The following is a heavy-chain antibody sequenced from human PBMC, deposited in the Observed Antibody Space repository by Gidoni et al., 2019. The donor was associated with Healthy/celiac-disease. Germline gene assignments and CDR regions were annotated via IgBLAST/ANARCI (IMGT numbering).Heavy chain of an antibody. CDR2: IYYSGST. V-gene: IGHV4-39*01. D-gene: IGHD2-15*01. CDR1: GGSISSSSYY. CDR3: AKDTGAVVVVQNWFDP. Sequence: QLQLQESVPGLVKPSETLSLTCTVSGGSISSSSYYWGWIRQPPGKGLEWIGGIYYSGSTYYNPSLKSQVTISVDTSKNQFSLKLSSVTAADTAVYYCAKDTGAVVVVQNWFDPWGQGTLVTVSS. J-gene: IGHJ5*02.